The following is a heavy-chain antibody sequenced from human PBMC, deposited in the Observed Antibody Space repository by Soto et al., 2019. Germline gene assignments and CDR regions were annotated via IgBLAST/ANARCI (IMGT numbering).Heavy chain of an antibody. D-gene: IGHD3-10*01. V-gene: IGHV4-59*08. CDR3: ARLLWFGELSLFDP. CDR2: IYYSGST. Sequence: SETLSLTSTVSGGSISSYYWSWIRQPPGEGLEWIGYIYYSGSTNYNPSLKSRVTISVDTSKNQFSLKLSSVTAADTAVYYCARLLWFGELSLFDPWGQGTLVTVSS. J-gene: IGHJ5*02. CDR1: GGSISSYY.